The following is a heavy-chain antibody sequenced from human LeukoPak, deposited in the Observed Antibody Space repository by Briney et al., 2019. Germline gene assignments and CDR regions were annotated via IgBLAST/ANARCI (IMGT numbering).Heavy chain of an antibody. D-gene: IGHD2-15*01. CDR2: TSSSSGYI. J-gene: IGHJ4*02. Sequence: PGGSLRLSCAASGFIFSSYSMNWVRQAPGKGLEWVPTTSSSSGYIYYADSVTGRFTISRDNAKNSLYLQMNSLRAEDTAVYYCARDGGYCSGGSCTGYFDYWGQGTLVTVSS. CDR1: GFIFSSYS. CDR3: ARDGGYCSGGSCTGYFDY. V-gene: IGHV3-21*01.